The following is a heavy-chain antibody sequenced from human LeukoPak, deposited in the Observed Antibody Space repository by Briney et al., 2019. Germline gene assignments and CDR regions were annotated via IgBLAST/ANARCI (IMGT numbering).Heavy chain of an antibody. CDR1: GGSTSSSSYY. CDR2: IYSSGST. V-gene: IGHV4-39*01. Sequence: SETLSLTCTVSGGSTSSSSYYWDWIRQPPGKGLEWIGSIYSSGSTYYNASLKSRVIISVDTSKNQFSLKLSSVTAADTAVYYCARHEGQLLPFDYWGQGTLVTVSS. CDR3: ARHEGQLLPFDY. D-gene: IGHD2-2*01. J-gene: IGHJ4*02.